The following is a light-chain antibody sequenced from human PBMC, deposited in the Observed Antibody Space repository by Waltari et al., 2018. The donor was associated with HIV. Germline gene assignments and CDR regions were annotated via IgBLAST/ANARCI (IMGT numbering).Light chain of an antibody. CDR1: QSVLYRSNNKEY. V-gene: IGKV4-1*01. CDR3: QQYYSTPWT. CDR2: WAS. Sequence: SLGERATINCKSSQSVLYRSNNKEYLAWYQHKPGQPPKLLLYWASTRESGVPDRFSGSGSGTDFTLTISGLQAEDVAVYYCQQYYSTPWTFGQGTRVEIK. J-gene: IGKJ1*01.